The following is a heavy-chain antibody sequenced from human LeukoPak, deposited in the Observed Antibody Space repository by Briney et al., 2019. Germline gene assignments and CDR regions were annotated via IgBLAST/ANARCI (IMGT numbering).Heavy chain of an antibody. Sequence: SETLSLTCTVSGGSISSSSYYWGWIRQPPGKGLEWIGSIYYSGSTYYNPSLKSRVTISVDTSKNQFSLKLSSVTAADTAVYYCAVLATMYDYWGQGTLVTVSS. CDR2: IYYSGST. CDR3: AVLATMYDY. V-gene: IGHV4-39*07. J-gene: IGHJ4*02. D-gene: IGHD5-12*01. CDR1: GGSISSSSYY.